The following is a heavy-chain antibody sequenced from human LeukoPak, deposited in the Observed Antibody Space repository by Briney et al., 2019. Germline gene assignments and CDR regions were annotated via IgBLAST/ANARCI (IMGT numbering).Heavy chain of an antibody. J-gene: IGHJ6*02. CDR2: IVPIFGTA. Sequence: GASVKVSCKASGGTFSSYAISWVRQAPGQGLEWMGGIVPIFGTANYAQKFQGRVTITADESTSTAYMELSSLRSEDTAVYYCARATDILTGYLYYYYGMDVWGQGTTVTVSS. CDR3: ARATDILTGYLYYYYGMDV. V-gene: IGHV1-69*13. CDR1: GGTFSSYA. D-gene: IGHD3-9*01.